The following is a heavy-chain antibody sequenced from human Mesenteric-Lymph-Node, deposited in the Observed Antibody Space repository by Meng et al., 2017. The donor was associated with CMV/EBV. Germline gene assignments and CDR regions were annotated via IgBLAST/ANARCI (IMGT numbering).Heavy chain of an antibody. J-gene: IGHJ6*02. CDR2: MRYDGSIE. CDR1: GFSFNNYG. V-gene: IGHV3-30*02. Sequence: SCAASGFSFNNYGMHWVRQAPGKGLEWLTFMRYDGSIEFYADSVKGRFTISRDNSKNTVYLQMTSLRPEDTAVYSCARERVETPYYYGMDVWGQGTTVTVSS. D-gene: IGHD3-3*01. CDR3: ARERVETPYYYGMDV.